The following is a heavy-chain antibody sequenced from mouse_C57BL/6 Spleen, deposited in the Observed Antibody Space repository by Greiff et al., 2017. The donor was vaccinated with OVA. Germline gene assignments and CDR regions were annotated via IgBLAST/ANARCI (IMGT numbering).Heavy chain of an antibody. Sequence: VKLQQSGAELVMPGASVKLSCKASGYTFTSYWMHWVKQRPGQGLEWIGEIDPSDSYTNYNQKFKGKSTLTVDKSSSTAYMQLSSLTSEDSAVYYCARGLPVDYWGQGTTLTVSS. CDR2: IDPSDSYT. J-gene: IGHJ2*01. V-gene: IGHV1-69*01. CDR1: GYTFTSYW. CDR3: ARGLPVDY. D-gene: IGHD5-5*01.